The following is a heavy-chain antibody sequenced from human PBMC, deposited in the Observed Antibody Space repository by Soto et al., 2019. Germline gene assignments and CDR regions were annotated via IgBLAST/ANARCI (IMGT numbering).Heavy chain of an antibody. V-gene: IGHV4-30-4*01. CDR2: IYYSGST. CDR1: GGSISSGDYY. J-gene: IGHJ4*02. D-gene: IGHD3-10*01. Sequence: QVQLQESGPGLVKPSQTLSLTCTVSGGSISSGDYYWSWIRQPPGKGLEWIGYIYYSGSTYYNPSLKRRVTISVDTSTNPFSLKLSSVTAADTAVYYCASVGGFGATTIDYWGQGTLVTVSS. CDR3: ASVGGFGATTIDY.